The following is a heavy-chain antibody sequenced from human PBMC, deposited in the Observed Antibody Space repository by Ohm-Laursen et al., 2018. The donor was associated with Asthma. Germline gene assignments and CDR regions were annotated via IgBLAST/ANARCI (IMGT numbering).Heavy chain of an antibody. CDR1: GFTFSSYW. CDR3: ARLGTGEFPNAFDI. Sequence: SLRLSCAASGFTFSSYWMSWVRQAPGKGLEWVAVISYDGSNKYYADSVKGRFTISRDNSKNTLYLQMNSLRAEDTAVYYCARLGTGEFPNAFDIWGQGTMVTVSS. J-gene: IGHJ3*02. D-gene: IGHD7-27*01. V-gene: IGHV3-30*03. CDR2: ISYDGSNK.